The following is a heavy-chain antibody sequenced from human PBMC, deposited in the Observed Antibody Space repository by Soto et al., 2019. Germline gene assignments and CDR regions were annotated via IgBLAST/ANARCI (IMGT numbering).Heavy chain of an antibody. Sequence: QPGGSLRLSCAASGFTFDNFVMRWVRQTPGEGLEWVSTITETGGETYYTDSVEGRFTISRDNSKNTLYLQMASLRAEDTALYYCTKASSDRNHMEVWGPGTTVTVSS. V-gene: IGHV3-23*01. CDR2: ITETGGET. CDR3: TKASSDRNHMEV. CDR1: GFTFDNFV. J-gene: IGHJ6*02.